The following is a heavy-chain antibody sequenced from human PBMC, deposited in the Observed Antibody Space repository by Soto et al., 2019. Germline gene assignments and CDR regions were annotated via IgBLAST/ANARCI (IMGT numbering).Heavy chain of an antibody. J-gene: IGHJ4*02. CDR2: IYYNGNT. Sequence: QLQLQESGPGLVRPSETLSLTCTVSGDSISSAGYYWVWIRQSPGQGLAWIGNIYYNGNTYYNPSLKSRVTISVDTSKNQFSLKLISVTAADTAVYYCARSGGVIVIPDFWGRGTLVTVSA. D-gene: IGHD3-16*02. CDR3: ARSGGVIVIPDF. V-gene: IGHV4-39*01. CDR1: GDSISSAGYY.